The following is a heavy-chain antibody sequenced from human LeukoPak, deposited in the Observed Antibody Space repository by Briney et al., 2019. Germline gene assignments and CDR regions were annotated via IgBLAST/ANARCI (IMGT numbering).Heavy chain of an antibody. Sequence: SGGSLRLSCAASGFTFSTYWMNWFRQTPGKGLEWVAKIKADGGEKDHVASVKGRFTISRDNAKNSLYLQMNSLRVEDTAVYYCARAQLGFDPWGQGTLVTVSS. J-gene: IGHJ5*02. CDR1: GFTFSTYW. D-gene: IGHD1-1*01. V-gene: IGHV3-7*01. CDR3: ARAQLGFDP. CDR2: IKADGGEK.